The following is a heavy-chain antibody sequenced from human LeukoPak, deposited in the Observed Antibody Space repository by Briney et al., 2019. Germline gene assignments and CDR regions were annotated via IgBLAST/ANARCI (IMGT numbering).Heavy chain of an antibody. Sequence: GRSLRLSCAASGFTFSSYGMSWVRQAPGKGLEWVSAISGSGGSTYYADSVKGRFTISRDNSKNTLYLQMNSLRAEDTAVYYCAKDIAVAPDAFDIWGQGTMVTVSS. CDR2: ISGSGGST. D-gene: IGHD6-19*01. V-gene: IGHV3-23*01. CDR3: AKDIAVAPDAFDI. J-gene: IGHJ3*02. CDR1: GFTFSSYG.